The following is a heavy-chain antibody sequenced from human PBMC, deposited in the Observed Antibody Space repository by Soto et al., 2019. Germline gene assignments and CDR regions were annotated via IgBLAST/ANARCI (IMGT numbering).Heavy chain of an antibody. D-gene: IGHD2-15*01. CDR2: ISSSSSYI. V-gene: IGHV3-21*01. CDR3: ARDREVVVAATYYYYGMDV. Sequence: PGGSLRLSCAASGFTFSSYSMNWVRQAPGKGLEWVSSISSSSSYIYYADSVKGRFTISRDNAKNSLYLQMNSLRAEDTAVYYCARDREVVVAATYYYYGMDVWGQGTTVTVSS. J-gene: IGHJ6*02. CDR1: GFTFSSYS.